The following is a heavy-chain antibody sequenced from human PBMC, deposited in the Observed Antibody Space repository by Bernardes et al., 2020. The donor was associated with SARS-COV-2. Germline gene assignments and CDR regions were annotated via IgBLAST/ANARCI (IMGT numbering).Heavy chain of an antibody. CDR2: INHSGST. Sequence: SEPLSLTCAVYGGSFSGYYWSWIRQPPGKGLEWIGEINHSGSTNYNPSLKSRVTISVDTSKNQFSLKLSSVTAADTAVYYCARARYCSSTSCYTRYFQHWGQGTLVTVSS. CDR1: GGSFSGYY. J-gene: IGHJ1*01. D-gene: IGHD2-2*02. CDR3: ARARYCSSTSCYTRYFQH. V-gene: IGHV4-34*01.